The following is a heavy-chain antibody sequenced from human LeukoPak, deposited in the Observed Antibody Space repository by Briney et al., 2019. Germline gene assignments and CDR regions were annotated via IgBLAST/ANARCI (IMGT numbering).Heavy chain of an antibody. J-gene: IGHJ4*02. CDR1: GYTFTGYY. CDR3: ARDPGGSSSRLFDY. V-gene: IGHV1-2*02. D-gene: IGHD6-13*01. Sequence: GASVKVPCKASGYTFTGYYMHWVRQAPGQGLEWMGWINPNSGGTNYAQKFQGRVTMTRDTSISTAYMELSRLRSDDTAVYYCARDPGGSSSRLFDYWGQGTLVTVSS. CDR2: INPNSGGT.